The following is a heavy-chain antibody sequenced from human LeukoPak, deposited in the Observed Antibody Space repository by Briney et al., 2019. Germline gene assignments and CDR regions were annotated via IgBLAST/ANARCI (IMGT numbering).Heavy chain of an antibody. Sequence: SETLSLTCTVSGYSISSGYYWGWIRQPPGKGLEWIGEISHRGSTNYNPSLKSRVTISIDSSKNQFSLRLSSVTVADNAIYYCARDTAALDSWGQGTLVTVSS. V-gene: IGHV4-38-2*02. CDR1: GYSISSGYY. CDR3: ARDTAALDS. D-gene: IGHD6-13*01. J-gene: IGHJ5*01. CDR2: ISHRGST.